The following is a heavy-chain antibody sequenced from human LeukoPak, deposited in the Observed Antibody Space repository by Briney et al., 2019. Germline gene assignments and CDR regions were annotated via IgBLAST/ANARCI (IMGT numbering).Heavy chain of an antibody. D-gene: IGHD2-2*02. CDR3: AKDIRPAATPGIFDY. J-gene: IGHJ4*02. CDR2: ISWDGGST. Sequence: QPGGSLRLSCAGSGFTFDDYAMHWVRQAPGKGLEWVSLISWDGGSTYYADSVKGRFTISRDNSKNSLYLQMNSLRAEDTALYYCAKDIRPAATPGIFDYWGQGTLVTVSS. CDR1: GFTFDDYA. V-gene: IGHV3-43D*04.